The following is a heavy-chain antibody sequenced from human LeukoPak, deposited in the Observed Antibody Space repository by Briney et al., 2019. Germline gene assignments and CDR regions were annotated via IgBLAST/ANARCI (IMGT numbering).Heavy chain of an antibody. Sequence: SETLSLTCTVSGGSISSYYWSWIRQPPGKGLEWIGYIYYSGSTNYNPSLKSRVTISVDTSKNQFSLKLSSVTAADTAVYYCATGIAVRFDYWGQGTLVTVSS. CDR3: ATGIAVRFDY. CDR1: GGSISSYY. D-gene: IGHD6-19*01. CDR2: IYYSGST. J-gene: IGHJ4*02. V-gene: IGHV4-59*01.